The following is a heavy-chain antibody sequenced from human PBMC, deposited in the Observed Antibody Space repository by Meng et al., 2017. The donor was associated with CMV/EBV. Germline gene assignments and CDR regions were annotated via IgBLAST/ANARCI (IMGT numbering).Heavy chain of an antibody. CDR3: ASAEIFGIRLYFDY. CDR1: GFTFSSFA. D-gene: IGHD3-3*01. CDR2: ISYDGSNK. Sequence: GKSLKISCAASGFTFSSFAMHWVRQAPGKGLEWVAVISYDGSNKYYADSVKGRFTISRDNSKNTLYLQMNSLRAEDTAVYYCASAEIFGIRLYFDYWGQGTLVTVSS. J-gene: IGHJ4*02. V-gene: IGHV3-30*04.